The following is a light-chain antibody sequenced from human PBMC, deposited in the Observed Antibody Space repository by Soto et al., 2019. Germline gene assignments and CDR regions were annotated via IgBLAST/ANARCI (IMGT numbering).Light chain of an antibody. J-gene: IGKJ4*01. CDR2: GAS. CDR3: KQYGSSPLT. Sequence: EIVLTQSPGTLSLSPGERATLSCRASQSVSSSYLAWYQQKPGQAPRLLIYGASSRATGIPDRFSGSGSGTDFTLTISSLEPEDFAVYYCKQYGSSPLTFGGGTKVEIK. V-gene: IGKV3-20*01. CDR1: QSVSSSY.